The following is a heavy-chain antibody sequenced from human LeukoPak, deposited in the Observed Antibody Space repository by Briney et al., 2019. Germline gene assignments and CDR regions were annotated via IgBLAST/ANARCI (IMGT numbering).Heavy chain of an antibody. D-gene: IGHD3-10*01. CDR1: GFTVSDDD. V-gene: IGHV3-53*01. CDR2: IYSSGSA. CDR3: ARATSSDYTPSF. Sequence: SGGSLRLSCAASGFTVSDDDMAWVRQAPGKGLEWVSVIYSSGSAYYADSVKGRFTISRDNSKNTLYLQMNSLRAGDTAVYYCARATSSDYTPSFWGRGTLVTVSS. J-gene: IGHJ4*02.